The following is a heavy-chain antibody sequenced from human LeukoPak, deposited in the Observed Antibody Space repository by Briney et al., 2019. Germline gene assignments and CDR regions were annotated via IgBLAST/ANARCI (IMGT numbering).Heavy chain of an antibody. CDR3: AKDESVYYYYYGMEV. CDR2: ISYDGSNK. CDR1: GFTFSSYG. J-gene: IGHJ6*02. Sequence: GGSLRLSCAASGFTFSSYGMHWVRQAPGKGLEWVAVISYDGSNKYYADSVKGRFTISRDNSKNALYLQMNSLRAEDTAVYYCAKDESVYYYYYGMEVWGQGTTVTVSS. V-gene: IGHV3-30*18.